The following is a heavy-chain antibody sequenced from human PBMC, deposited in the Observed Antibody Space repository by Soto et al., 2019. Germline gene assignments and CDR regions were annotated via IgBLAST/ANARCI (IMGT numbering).Heavy chain of an antibody. D-gene: IGHD3-10*01. Sequence: ELQLVESGGGLIQPGGSLRLSCAASGFTVTRNYMTWVRLAPGKGLECVSTIHTGGKTFYTDSVKGRFTVSRDASMNTGDLQMNTLSVENTAVYYCATGGSKRVRGAIVEVFHLEFWGRGTVVTVSS. CDR1: GFTVTRNY. V-gene: IGHV3-53*02. CDR2: IHTGGKT. CDR3: ATGGSKRVRGAIVEVFHLEF. J-gene: IGHJ4*02.